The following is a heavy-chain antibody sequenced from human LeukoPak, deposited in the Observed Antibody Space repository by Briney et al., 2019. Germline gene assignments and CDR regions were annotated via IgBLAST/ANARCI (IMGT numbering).Heavy chain of an antibody. J-gene: IGHJ4*02. CDR3: ARGASCGGDCYPH. CDR1: GFSVRSSY. Sequence: PGGSLRLSCEASGFSVRSSYMSWVRQAPGKGLEWVSVIYTRDSTHYADSVKGRFIISRDNSRNTLYLQMNSLRAEDTAVYYCARGASCGGDCYPHWGQGTLVTVSS. V-gene: IGHV3-53*01. D-gene: IGHD2-21*02. CDR2: IYTRDST.